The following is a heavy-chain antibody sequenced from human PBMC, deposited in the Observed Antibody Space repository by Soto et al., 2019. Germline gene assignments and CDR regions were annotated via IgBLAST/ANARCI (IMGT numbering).Heavy chain of an antibody. J-gene: IGHJ4*02. CDR2: IFYNGIT. V-gene: IGHV4-39*02. Sequence: SETLSLTCTVSGGSISSISHSWGWIRQSPGQGLEWIGNIFYNGITYYNPSLKSRVTISADTSKNHFSLKLRSVTVADTAVYSCARPVTGTQYYFGFWGQGSLVTVSS. CDR3: ARPVTGTQYYFGF. D-gene: IGHD1-1*01. CDR1: GGSISSISHS.